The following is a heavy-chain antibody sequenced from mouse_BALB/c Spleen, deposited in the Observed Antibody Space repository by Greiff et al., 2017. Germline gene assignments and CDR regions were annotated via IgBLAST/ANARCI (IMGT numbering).Heavy chain of an antibody. CDR2: ISSGGST. Sequence: EVKLVESGGGLVKPGGSLKLSCAASGFTFSSYAMSWVRQTPEKRLEWVASISSGGSTYYPDSVKGRFTISRDNARNILYLQMSSLRSEDTAMYYCARGRRYGYAMDYWGQGTSVTVSS. D-gene: IGHD2-10*02. CDR1: GFTFSSYA. CDR3: ARGRRYGYAMDY. J-gene: IGHJ4*01. V-gene: IGHV5-6-5*01.